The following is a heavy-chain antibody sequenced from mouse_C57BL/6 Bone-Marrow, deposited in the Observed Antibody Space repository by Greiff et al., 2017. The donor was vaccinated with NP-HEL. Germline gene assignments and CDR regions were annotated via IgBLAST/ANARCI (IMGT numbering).Heavy chain of an antibody. CDR3: AILWLRRRYYAMDY. V-gene: IGHV1-42*01. Sequence: VQLQQSGPELVKPGASVKISCKASGYSFTGYYMNWVKQSPEKSLEWIGEINPSTGGTTYNQKFKAKATLTVDKSSSTAYMQLKSLTSEDSAIYYCAILWLRRRYYAMDYWGQGTSVTVSS. CDR2: INPSTGGT. CDR1: GYSFTGYY. D-gene: IGHD2-2*01. J-gene: IGHJ4*01.